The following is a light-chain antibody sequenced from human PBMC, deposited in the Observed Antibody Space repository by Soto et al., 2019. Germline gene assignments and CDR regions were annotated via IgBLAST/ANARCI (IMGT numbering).Light chain of an antibody. CDR3: CSSAGTLSGG. J-gene: IGLJ3*02. Sequence: QSVLTQPRSVSGSPGQSVTISCTGTSSNFGAFNYVSWFQQHPGKAPRLLIYHVSERPSGVPYRFSGSKSGNTASLTISGLQAADEADYYCCSSAGTLSGGFGGGTKLTVL. V-gene: IGLV2-11*01. CDR2: HVS. CDR1: SSNFGAFNY.